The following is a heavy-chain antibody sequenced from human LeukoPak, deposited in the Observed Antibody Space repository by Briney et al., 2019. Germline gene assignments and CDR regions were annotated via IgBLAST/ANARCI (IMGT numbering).Heavy chain of an antibody. V-gene: IGHV3-23*01. J-gene: IGHJ4*02. D-gene: IGHD3-16*02. Sequence: GGSLRLSCAASGFTFSTYAMSWVRQAPGKGLEWVSLVSGSGASTYYADSVKGRFTISRDNSKNTVYLQMNSLRAEDTAIYYCAREGGTIEIGKFDYWGQGTLVTVSS. CDR1: GFTFSTYA. CDR3: AREGGTIEIGKFDY. CDR2: VSGSGAST.